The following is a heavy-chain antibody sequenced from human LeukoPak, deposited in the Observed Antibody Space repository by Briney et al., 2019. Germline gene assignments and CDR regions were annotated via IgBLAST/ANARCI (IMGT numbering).Heavy chain of an antibody. CDR1: GDSVSSNSAA. Sequence: SQTLSLTCAISGDSVSSNSAAWNWIRQSPSRGLEWLGRTYYRSKWYNDYAVSVKSRITINPDTSKNQFSLRLNSVTPEDTAVYYCARGALAGSGWSRTHFDYWGQGTLVTVSS. D-gene: IGHD6-19*01. V-gene: IGHV6-1*01. CDR3: ARGALAGSGWSRTHFDY. CDR2: TYYRSKWYN. J-gene: IGHJ4*02.